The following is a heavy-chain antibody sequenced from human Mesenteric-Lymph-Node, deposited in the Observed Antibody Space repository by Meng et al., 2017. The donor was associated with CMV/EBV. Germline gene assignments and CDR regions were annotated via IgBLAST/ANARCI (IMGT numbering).Heavy chain of an antibody. CDR2: TYYRSKWFN. CDR1: GNSVSRNTVT. CDR3: ARGSGAVAGAFDY. Sequence: SQTLSLTRAIPGNSVSRNTVTWNWIRQSPSRGLAWLGRTYYRSKWFNDYALSVKSRITINSDTSKNQFPLQLNSVTPEDTAVYYCARGSGAVAGAFDYWGQGTLVTVSS. J-gene: IGHJ4*02. V-gene: IGHV6-1*01. D-gene: IGHD6-19*01.